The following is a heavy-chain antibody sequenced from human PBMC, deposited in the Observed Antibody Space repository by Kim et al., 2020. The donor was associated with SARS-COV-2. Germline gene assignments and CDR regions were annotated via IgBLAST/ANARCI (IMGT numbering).Heavy chain of an antibody. D-gene: IGHD6-6*01. J-gene: IGHJ4*02. CDR3: ARELGYTGSSAFDS. V-gene: IGHV4-34*01. Sequence: SETLSLTCAVYGGSFSGYYWSWIRQSPGKGLEWIGQINHSGSITYNPSLKSRLTLSVDTSKNQFSLKIRSVTADDTSIYFCARELGYTGSSAFDSWGRGT. CDR2: INHSGSI. CDR1: GGSFSGYY.